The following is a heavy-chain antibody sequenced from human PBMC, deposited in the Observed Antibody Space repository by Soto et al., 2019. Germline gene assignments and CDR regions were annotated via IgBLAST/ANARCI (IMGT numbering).Heavy chain of an antibody. CDR1: GYSIGSGFH. D-gene: IGHD3-10*02. Sequence: LSLTCSISGYSIGSGFHWGWIRQPPGKGLEWIGSMYHSGTTYYNSSLKSRLTMSVDTSKNQFSLRLSSVTAADTAVYYCTREGYDRADYWGQGTLVTVSS. CDR2: MYHSGTT. CDR3: TREGYDRADY. J-gene: IGHJ4*02. V-gene: IGHV4-38-2*02.